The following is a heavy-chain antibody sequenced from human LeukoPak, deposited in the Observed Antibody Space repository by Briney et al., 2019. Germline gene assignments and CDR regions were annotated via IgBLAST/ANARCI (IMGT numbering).Heavy chain of an antibody. D-gene: IGHD6-13*01. CDR3: ARGRIAAAYQGGPDY. CDR2: ISSSSSYI. CDR1: GFTFSSYS. V-gene: IGHV3-21*01. J-gene: IGHJ4*02. Sequence: GGSLRLSCAAPGFTFSSYSMNWVRQAPGKGLEWVSSISSSSSYIYYADSVKGRFTISRDNAKNSLYLQMNSLRAEDTAVYYCARGRIAAAYQGGPDYWGQGTLVTVSS.